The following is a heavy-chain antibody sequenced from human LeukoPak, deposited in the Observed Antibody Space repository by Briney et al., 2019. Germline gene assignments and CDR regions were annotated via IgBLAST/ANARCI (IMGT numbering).Heavy chain of an antibody. D-gene: IGHD3-10*02. V-gene: IGHV3-48*04. CDR2: ISSSGSTI. Sequence: GGSLRLSCAASGFTFSSYWMSWVRQAPGKGLEWVSYISSSGSTIYYADSVKGRFTISRDNAKNSLYLQMDSLRAEDTAVYYCAELGITMIGGVWGKGTTVTISS. CDR3: AELGITMIGGV. CDR1: GFTFSSYW. J-gene: IGHJ6*04.